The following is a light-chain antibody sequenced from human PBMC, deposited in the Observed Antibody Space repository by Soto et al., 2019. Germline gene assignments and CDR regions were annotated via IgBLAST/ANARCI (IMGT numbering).Light chain of an antibody. CDR2: AVN. CDR3: SSYTTTSLL. Sequence: QSVLTQPPSASGSPGQSVTISCTGTSSDVGDNYVSWYQQHLGKAPKLIIYAVNIRPSGVSNRFSGSKSDTTASLTISSLQPEDEAHYYCSSYTTTSLLFGGGTKLTVL. CDR1: SSDVGDNY. V-gene: IGLV2-14*01. J-gene: IGLJ2*01.